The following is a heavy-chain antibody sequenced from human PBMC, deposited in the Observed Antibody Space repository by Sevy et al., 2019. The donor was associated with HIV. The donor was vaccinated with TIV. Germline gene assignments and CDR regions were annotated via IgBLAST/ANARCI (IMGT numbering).Heavy chain of an antibody. CDR1: GDSNGGTTDY. D-gene: IGHD3-22*01. Sequence: SETLSLTCTVSGDSNGGTTDYWAWFRQPPGMELEGIGSVYYSGRAHYNWSLKSRVTISIESSKNQFSLKLTSVTSADTAVYYCARPADSSALRGGYQYAINLWGQGTTVTVSS. J-gene: IGHJ6*02. CDR2: VYYSGRA. CDR3: ARPADSSALRGGYQYAINL. V-gene: IGHV4-39*01.